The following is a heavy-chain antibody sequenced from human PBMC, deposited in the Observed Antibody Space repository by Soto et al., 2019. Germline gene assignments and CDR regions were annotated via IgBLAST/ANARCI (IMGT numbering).Heavy chain of an antibody. CDR1: GFTFSDYY. CDR2: ISSSSTTK. CDR3: ARDGCSGSNCLNWFDP. V-gene: IGHV3-11*04. Sequence: TGGSLRLSCAASGFTFSDYYMSWIRQAPGKGLEWVSYISSSSTTKYYADSVKGRFTISRDNAKNSLYLQMNSLRAEDTAVYYCARDGCSGSNCLNWFDPWGQGTLVTVSS. J-gene: IGHJ5*02. D-gene: IGHD2-15*01.